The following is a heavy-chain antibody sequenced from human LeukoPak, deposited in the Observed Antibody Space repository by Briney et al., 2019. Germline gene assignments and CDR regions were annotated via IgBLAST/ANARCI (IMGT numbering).Heavy chain of an antibody. CDR1: GGSISSYY. V-gene: IGHV4-4*07. D-gene: IGHD3-16*02. CDR2: IYTSGST. CDR3: AREFYVWGSYRSGGWFDP. Sequence: SETLSLTCTVSGGSISSYYWSWIRQPAGEGLEWIGRIYTSGSTNYNPSLTSRVTMSVDTSKNQFSLELSYVTAADTAVYYCAREFYVWGSYRSGGWFDPWGQGTLVTVSS. J-gene: IGHJ5*02.